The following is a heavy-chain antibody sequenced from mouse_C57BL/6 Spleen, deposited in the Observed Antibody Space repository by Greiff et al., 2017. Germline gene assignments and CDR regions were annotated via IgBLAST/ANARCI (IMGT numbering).Heavy chain of an antibody. V-gene: IGHV5-4*01. D-gene: IGHD1-1*01. J-gene: IGHJ2*01. Sequence: EVMLVESGGGLVKPGGSLKLSCAASGFTFSSYAMSWVRQTPEKRLEWVATISDGGSYTYYPDNVKGRFTISRDNAKNNLYLQMSHLKSEDTAMYYCARDYVVTTNFDYWGQGTTLTVSS. CDR3: ARDYVVTTNFDY. CDR1: GFTFSSYA. CDR2: ISDGGSYT.